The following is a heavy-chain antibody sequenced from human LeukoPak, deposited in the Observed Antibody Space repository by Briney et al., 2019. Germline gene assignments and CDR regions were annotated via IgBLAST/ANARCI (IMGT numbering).Heavy chain of an antibody. J-gene: IGHJ4*02. Sequence: GRSLRLSCAASGFTFDDYAMHWVRQAPGKGREWVSGISWNSGNIGYADSVKGRFTISRDNAKNFLYLQMNSLRAEDTALYYCAKDISSVTPYYFDYWGQGTLVTVSS. CDR1: GFTFDDYA. CDR2: ISWNSGNI. V-gene: IGHV3-9*01. D-gene: IGHD4-11*01. CDR3: AKDISSVTPYYFDY.